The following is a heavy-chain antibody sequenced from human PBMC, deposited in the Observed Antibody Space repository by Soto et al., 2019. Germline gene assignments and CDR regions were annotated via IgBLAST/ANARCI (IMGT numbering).Heavy chain of an antibody. J-gene: IGHJ4*02. Sequence: PSQPLSLTGAGSGGSISSYYWSWIRQPAGKGLEWIGRIYTSGSTNYNPSLKSRVTMSVDTSKNQFSLKLSSVTAADTAVYYCARGPIFGVVPHYFDYLGQGTLVTVSS. V-gene: IGHV4-4*07. CDR1: GGSISSYY. CDR2: IYTSGST. D-gene: IGHD3-3*01. CDR3: ARGPIFGVVPHYFDY.